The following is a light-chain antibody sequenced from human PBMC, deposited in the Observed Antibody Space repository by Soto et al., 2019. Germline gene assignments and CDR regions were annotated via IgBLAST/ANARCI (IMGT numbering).Light chain of an antibody. CDR3: QQYNSYSGT. Sequence: DIQITQSPSTLSASVGDRVTITCWASQSISSWLAWYQQKPGKAPKLLIYDASSLESGVPSRFSGSGSGTEFTLTISSLQPDDFATYYCQQYNSYSGTFGQGTKVDIK. J-gene: IGKJ1*01. CDR1: QSISSW. V-gene: IGKV1-5*01. CDR2: DAS.